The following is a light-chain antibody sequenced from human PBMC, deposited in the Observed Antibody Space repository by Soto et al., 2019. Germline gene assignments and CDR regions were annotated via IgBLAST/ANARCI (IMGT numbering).Light chain of an antibody. CDR3: SSFTAANNSV. J-gene: IGLJ1*01. Sequence: QSVLTQSPSASGSPGQSVTISCTGTSSDIGGYNSVSWYQQHPGKAPKVMIYDVTKRPSGVPDRFSGSKSGNTASLTVSALQAEDEADYYCSSFTAANNSVFATWPKATVL. CDR2: DVT. CDR1: SSDIGGYNS. V-gene: IGLV2-8*01.